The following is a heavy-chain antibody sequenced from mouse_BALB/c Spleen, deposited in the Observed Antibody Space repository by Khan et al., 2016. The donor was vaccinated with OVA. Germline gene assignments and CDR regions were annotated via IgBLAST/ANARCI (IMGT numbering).Heavy chain of an antibody. V-gene: IGHV1-4*01. J-gene: IGHJ3*01. D-gene: IGHD2-14*01. CDR3: VREGAYYRSDGWFAY. Sequence: VQLVESGAELARPGASLKMSCKASGYTFTSYTMHWVRQRPGQPPEWIGHINPSNSYTNYNQNFNDKATLIVDKSSNTAYMQLSSLTSEDSAVYYCVREGAYYRSDGWFAYWGQGTLVTGSA. CDR1: GYTFTSYT. CDR2: INPSNSYT.